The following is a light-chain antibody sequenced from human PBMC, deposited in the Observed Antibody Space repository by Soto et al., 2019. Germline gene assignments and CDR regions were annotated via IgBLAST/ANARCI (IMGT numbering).Light chain of an antibody. CDR1: QSISNF. V-gene: IGKV1-39*01. CDR2: AAS. CDR3: QQSYRTPYT. J-gene: IGKJ2*01. Sequence: IQLTQSPSSLSASVGDRVTITCRASQSISNFLNWYQQEPGKAPKLLIYAASSLLSGVPSRFSGSGSGTDFTLTVTSLQPEDIATYYCQQSYRTPYTFGQGTKVDIK.